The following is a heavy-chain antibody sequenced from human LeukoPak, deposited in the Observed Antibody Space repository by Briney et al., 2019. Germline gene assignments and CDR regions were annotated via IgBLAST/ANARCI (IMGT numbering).Heavy chain of an antibody. D-gene: IGHD3-22*01. CDR1: GYTFTSYG. CDR2: ISAYNANT. CDR3: ARDFLSRYYYDSSGYPWFDP. J-gene: IGHJ5*02. Sequence: ASVKVSCEASGYTFTSYGFSWLRQAPGQGLEWMGWISAYNANTNYAQKLQGRVTMTTDTSTSTAYMELRSLRSDDTAVYYCARDFLSRYYYDSSGYPWFDPWGQGTLVTVSS. V-gene: IGHV1-18*01.